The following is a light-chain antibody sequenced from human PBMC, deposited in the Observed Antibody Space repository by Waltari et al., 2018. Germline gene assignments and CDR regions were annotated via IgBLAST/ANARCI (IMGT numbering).Light chain of an antibody. CDR3: CSFAGTYTWV. CDR2: DVT. J-gene: IGLJ3*02. Sequence: SALTQPRSVSGSPGQSVTISCTATTSDVGGYNYVPWYQHHPGKAPKLMIFDVTQRPSGVPDRFSGSKSANTASLTISGLQAEDEADYYCCSFAGTYTWVFGGGTKVTVL. CDR1: TSDVGGYNY. V-gene: IGLV2-11*01.